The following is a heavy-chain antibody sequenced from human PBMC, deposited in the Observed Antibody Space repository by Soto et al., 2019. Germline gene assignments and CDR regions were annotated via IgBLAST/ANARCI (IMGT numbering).Heavy chain of an antibody. Sequence: PGGSLRLSCAASGFTVSSKYMSWVRQAPGKGLEWVSLIQSGGPTYYADSVKGRFTISRDTSENTLHLQMNSLRAEDTAVYYCAKSSATCSVISCLWPFALDVWGQGTTVTVSS. J-gene: IGHJ6*02. CDR1: GFTVSSKY. CDR3: AKSSATCSVISCLWPFALDV. D-gene: IGHD2-15*01. CDR2: IQSGGPT. V-gene: IGHV3-66*01.